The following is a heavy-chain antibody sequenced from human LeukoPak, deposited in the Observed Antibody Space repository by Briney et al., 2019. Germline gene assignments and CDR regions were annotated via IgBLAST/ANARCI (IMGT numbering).Heavy chain of an antibody. CDR3: AGYTVVRGITLSAFDI. D-gene: IGHD3-10*01. CDR1: GDTITGYY. Sequence: GASVKASCKASGDTITGYYLHWVRQAPRQGLEWVGCFDPNTGVTHYAQKFQGRVTITRDTSVDTDYLELRSLISDDTALCYCAGYTVVRGITLSAFDIWGQGTVLTVSS. J-gene: IGHJ3*02. CDR2: FDPNTGVT. V-gene: IGHV1-2*02.